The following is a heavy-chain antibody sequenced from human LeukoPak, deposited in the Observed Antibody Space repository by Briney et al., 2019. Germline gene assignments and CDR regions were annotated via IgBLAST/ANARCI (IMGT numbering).Heavy chain of an antibody. V-gene: IGHV3-53*01. J-gene: IGHJ4*02. Sequence: RGSLRLSCAASGFTVTSNHMSWVRQAPGKGLEWVSVIYTNGNTYYADSVKGRFTISRDNSKNMLYLQMNSLRAEDTAVYHCARGRAATSHFDFWGQGTLVTVSS. CDR2: IYTNGNT. D-gene: IGHD5-24*01. CDR3: ARGRAATSHFDF. CDR1: GFTVTSNH.